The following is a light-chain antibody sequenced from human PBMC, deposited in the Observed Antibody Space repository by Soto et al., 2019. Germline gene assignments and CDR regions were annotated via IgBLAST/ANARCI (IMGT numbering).Light chain of an antibody. J-gene: IGKJ1*01. CDR2: DAS. Sequence: DIQMTQSPSTLSASVGDRVTITCRASQSISSWLAWYQQKPGKAPKVLIYDASRLEAGVPSRFSGSGSGTEFTLTISSLQPEDLATYYCQQYNSYWTFGQGTKVDIK. CDR3: QQYNSYWT. CDR1: QSISSW. V-gene: IGKV1-5*01.